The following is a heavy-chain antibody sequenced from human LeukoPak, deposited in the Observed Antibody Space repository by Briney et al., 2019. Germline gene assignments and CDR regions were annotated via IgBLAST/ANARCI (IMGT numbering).Heavy chain of an antibody. CDR2: IRYDARNI. D-gene: IGHD5-18*01. Sequence: PGGSLRLSCAASGFTFSNYGMHWVRQAPGKGLEWVAFIRYDARNIYYADSVKGRFTISRDNSKKTLYLQMNSLRAEDTAFYYCAKVIYSYGELDHWGQGTLVIVSS. CDR3: AKVIYSYGELDH. V-gene: IGHV3-30*02. CDR1: GFTFSNYG. J-gene: IGHJ4*02.